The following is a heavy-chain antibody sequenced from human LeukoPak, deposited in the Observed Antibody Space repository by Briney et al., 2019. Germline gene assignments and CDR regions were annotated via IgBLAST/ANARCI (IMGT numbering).Heavy chain of an antibody. J-gene: IGHJ4*02. V-gene: IGHV4-4*07. CDR3: ARDPPAGTSPGVFDY. D-gene: IGHD1-1*01. CDR2: IYTSGST. CDR1: GGSISSYY. Sequence: PSETLSLTCTVSGGSISSYYWSWLRQPAGKGLEWIGRIYTSGSTNYNPSLKSRVTMSVDTSKNQFSLKLSSVTAADTAVYYCARDPPAGTSPGVFDYWGQGTLVTVSS.